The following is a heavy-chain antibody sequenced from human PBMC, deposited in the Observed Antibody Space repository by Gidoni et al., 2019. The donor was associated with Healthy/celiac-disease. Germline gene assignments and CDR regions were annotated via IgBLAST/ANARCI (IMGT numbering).Heavy chain of an antibody. J-gene: IGHJ6*02. CDR3: AGTILTSYYRPKCYYGMDV. CDR1: GGSFRSTSYY. Sequence: QLQLQESGPGLVKPPETLSLTCTVSGGSFRSTSYYWGWIRQPPGKGLEWIGGIYYSGSTNYNPSLKSRVTISVDTSKNQFSLKLSSVTAADTAVYYCAGTILTSYYRPKCYYGMDVWGQGTTVTVSS. V-gene: IGHV4-39*01. CDR2: IYYSGST. D-gene: IGHD3-9*01.